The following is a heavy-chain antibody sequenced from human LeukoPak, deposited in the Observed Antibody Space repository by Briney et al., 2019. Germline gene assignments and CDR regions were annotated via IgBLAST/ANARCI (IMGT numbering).Heavy chain of an antibody. CDR2: ISYDGSNK. V-gene: IGHV3-30*18. CDR3: AKAHGSYGSYHYYGMDV. J-gene: IGHJ6*02. Sequence: GRSLRLSCAASGFTFSSYGMHWVRQAPGKGLEWVAVISYDGSNKYYADSVKGRFTISRDNSKNTLYLQMNSLRPEDTAVYYCAKAHGSYGSYHYYGMDVWGQGTAVTVSS. CDR1: GFTFSSYG. D-gene: IGHD5-18*01.